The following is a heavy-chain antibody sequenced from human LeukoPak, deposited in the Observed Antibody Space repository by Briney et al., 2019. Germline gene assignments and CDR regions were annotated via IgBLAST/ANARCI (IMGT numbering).Heavy chain of an antibody. V-gene: IGHV5-51*01. CDR1: GYIFTTYW. CDR2: SYPGDSDT. CDR3: VTWTARDNLEI. D-gene: IGHD6-6*01. Sequence: GESLKISCKGSGYIFTTYWVGWVRQTPGKGLEWMGISYPGDSDTRYSPSFRGQVIISADKSISTAYLQWSGLKASDTAIYYCVTWTARDNLEIWGQGTMVTVSP. J-gene: IGHJ3*02.